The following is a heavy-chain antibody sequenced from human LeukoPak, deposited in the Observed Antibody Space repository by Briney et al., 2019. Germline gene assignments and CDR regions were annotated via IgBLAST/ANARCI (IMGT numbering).Heavy chain of an antibody. Sequence: GGSLRLSCAASGFTFDDYGMSWVRQAPRRGLEGVSAINWNGGSTAYADSVKGRFTISRDNAKNSLYLQMNSLRAEDTALYYCARLGTRGSLGPSDYWGQGTLVTVSS. V-gene: IGHV3-20*04. CDR1: GFTFDDYG. J-gene: IGHJ4*02. CDR2: INWNGGST. CDR3: ARLGTRGSLGPSDY. D-gene: IGHD2-2*01.